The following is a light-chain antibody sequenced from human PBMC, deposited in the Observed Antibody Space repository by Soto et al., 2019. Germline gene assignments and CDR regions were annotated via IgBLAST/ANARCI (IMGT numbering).Light chain of an antibody. CDR1: QSVSNL. CDR2: DAS. V-gene: IGKV3-11*01. J-gene: IGKJ1*01. CDR3: QQYGSSPPRT. Sequence: EIVLTQSPSTLSLSPGDSATLSCRASQSVSNLLAWYQQKPGQAPRLLIHDASSRATGIPPRFSGSGSGTDFTLTLSSLEPEDFAVYYCQQYGSSPPRTFGQGTKVDIK.